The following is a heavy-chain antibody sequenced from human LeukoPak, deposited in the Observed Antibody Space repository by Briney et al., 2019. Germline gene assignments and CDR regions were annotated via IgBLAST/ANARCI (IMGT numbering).Heavy chain of an antibody. V-gene: IGHV3-48*03. CDR3: ARGVPARRFDY. J-gene: IGHJ4*02. Sequence: PGGSLRLSCAASGFSFSNYEMKWVRQAPGKGLERVSYISSSGSTTYYADSVKGRFTISRDNAKNSLSLQMNSLRVEDTAVYYCARGVPARRFDYWGQGTLVTVSS. CDR1: GFSFSNYE. CDR2: ISSSGSTT.